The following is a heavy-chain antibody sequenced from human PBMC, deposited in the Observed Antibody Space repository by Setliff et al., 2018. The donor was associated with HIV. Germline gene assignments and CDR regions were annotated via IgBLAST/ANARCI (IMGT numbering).Heavy chain of an antibody. CDR2: INPNSGGT. D-gene: IGHD3-22*01. J-gene: IGHJ3*02. CDR3: ARGAYYYESSGYPRDPFDI. CDR1: GYTFTGYY. Sequence: ASVKVSCKASGYTFTGYYMHWVRQAPGQGLEWMGWINPNSGGTNYAQKFQGRVTMTRDTSISTAYMELTRLRYDDTAVYYCARGAYYYESSGYPRDPFDIWGQGTMVTVSS. V-gene: IGHV1-2*02.